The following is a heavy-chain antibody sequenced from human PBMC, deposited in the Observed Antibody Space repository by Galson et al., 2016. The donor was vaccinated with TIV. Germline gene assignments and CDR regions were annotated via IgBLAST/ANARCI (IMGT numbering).Heavy chain of an antibody. V-gene: IGHV1-2*02. CDR1: GYSFTGYF. CDR2: INPKTGAT. Sequence: SVKVSCKASGYSFTGYFMHWVRQAPGQGLEWMGWINPKTGATTYAQEFQGRITMTRDTSASTVYMDLNRLQSDDTAVYYCARSDSDYKYALEVWGQGTTVTVSS. D-gene: IGHD3-10*01. CDR3: ARSDSDYKYALEV. J-gene: IGHJ3*01.